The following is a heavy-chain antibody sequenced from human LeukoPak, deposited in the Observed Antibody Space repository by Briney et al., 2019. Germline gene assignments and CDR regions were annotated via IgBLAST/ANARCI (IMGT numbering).Heavy chain of an antibody. Sequence: SETLSLTCTVSGGSISSGSYYWSWTRQPAGKGLEWNGRIYTSGTTNYNPSLKSRVTISVDTAKNQFTLKQSSVTAADTAVYYCASSYCSSTNCYVVDPWGQGTLVTVSS. CDR1: GGSISSGSYY. CDR2: IYTSGTT. V-gene: IGHV4-61*02. D-gene: IGHD2-2*01. CDR3: ASSYCSSTNCYVVDP. J-gene: IGHJ5*02.